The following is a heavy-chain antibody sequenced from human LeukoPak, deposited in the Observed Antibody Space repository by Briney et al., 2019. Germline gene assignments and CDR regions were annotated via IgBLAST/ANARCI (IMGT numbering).Heavy chain of an antibody. CDR3: ARVRISGWPDFDY. V-gene: IGHV4-4*07. CDR2: IYTSGST. D-gene: IGHD6-19*01. Sequence: SETLSLTCTVSGGSISSHYWSWIRQPAGKGLEWIGRIYTSGSTNYNPSLKSRVTMSVDKTKNQFSLTVTSVTAADTAMYYCARVRISGWPDFDYWGQGTLVTVSS. CDR1: GGSISSHY. J-gene: IGHJ4*02.